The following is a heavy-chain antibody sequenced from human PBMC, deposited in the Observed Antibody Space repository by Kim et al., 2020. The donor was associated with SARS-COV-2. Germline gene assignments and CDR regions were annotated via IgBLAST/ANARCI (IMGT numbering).Heavy chain of an antibody. CDR3: ARGGGLDV. CDR2: NGNT. D-gene: IGHD3-10*01. J-gene: IGHJ6*02. V-gene: IGHV1-18*01. Sequence: NGNTNYEQTFRGRVTMTTDTSTSTAYMEVRSLRSDDTAVYYCARGGGLDVWGQGTTVNVS.